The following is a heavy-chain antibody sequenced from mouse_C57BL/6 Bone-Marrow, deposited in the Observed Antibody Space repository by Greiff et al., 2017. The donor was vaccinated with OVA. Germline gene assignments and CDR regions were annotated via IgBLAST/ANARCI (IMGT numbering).Heavy chain of an antibody. CDR1: GYSFTDYN. Sequence: EVKLVESGPELVKPGASVKISCKASGYSFTDYNMNWVKQSNGKSLEWIGVINPNYGTTSYNQKFKGKATLTVDQSSSTAYMQLNSLTSEDSAVYYCARWGITTVVDEYWGQGTTLTVSS. V-gene: IGHV1-39*01. D-gene: IGHD1-1*01. CDR3: ARWGITTVVDEY. J-gene: IGHJ2*01. CDR2: INPNYGTT.